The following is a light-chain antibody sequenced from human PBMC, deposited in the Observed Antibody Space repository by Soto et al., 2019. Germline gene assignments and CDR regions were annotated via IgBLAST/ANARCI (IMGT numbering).Light chain of an antibody. Sequence: QSVLTQPPSASGSPGQSVTIPCTGTSSDVGGYNYVSWYQQHPGKAPKLMIYEVSKRPSGVPDRFSGSKSGNTASLTVSGLQAEDEADYYCSSYAGSRYVFGTGTKLTVL. CDR2: EVS. CDR3: SSYAGSRYV. CDR1: SSDVGGYNY. J-gene: IGLJ1*01. V-gene: IGLV2-8*01.